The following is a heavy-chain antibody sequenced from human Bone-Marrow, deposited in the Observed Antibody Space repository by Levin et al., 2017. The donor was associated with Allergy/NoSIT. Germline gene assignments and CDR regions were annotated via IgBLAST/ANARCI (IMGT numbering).Heavy chain of an antibody. CDR1: GGTFSSYA. CDR3: ASTGYQLLLGGSEYYYYYYGMDV. CDR2: IIPIFGTA. J-gene: IGHJ6*02. D-gene: IGHD2-2*01. V-gene: IGHV1-69*13. Sequence: ASVKVSCKASGGTFSSYAISWVRQAPGQGLEWMGGIIPIFGTANYAQKFQGRVTITADESTSTAYMELSSLRSEDTAVYYCASTGYQLLLGGSEYYYYYYGMDVWGQGTTVTVSS.